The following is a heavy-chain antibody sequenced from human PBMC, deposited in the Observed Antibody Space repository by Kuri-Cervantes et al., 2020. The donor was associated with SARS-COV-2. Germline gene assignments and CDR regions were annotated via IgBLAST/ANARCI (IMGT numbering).Heavy chain of an antibody. Sequence: SETLSLTCAVYGGSFSGYYWSWIRQPPGKGLEWIGEINHSGSTNYNPSLKSRVTISVDTSKNQFSLKLSSVTAADTAVYYCARGDGRAARLVYWGQGTRVTVSS. J-gene: IGHJ4*02. V-gene: IGHV4-34*01. D-gene: IGHD6-6*01. CDR3: ARGDGRAARLVY. CDR1: GGSFSGYY. CDR2: INHSGST.